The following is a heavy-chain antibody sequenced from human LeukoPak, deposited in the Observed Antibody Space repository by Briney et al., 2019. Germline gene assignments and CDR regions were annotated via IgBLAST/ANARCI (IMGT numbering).Heavy chain of an antibody. CDR1: GYSFTSYW. D-gene: IGHD4-17*01. J-gene: IGHJ4*02. V-gene: IGHV5-51*01. Sequence: GESLKISCKGSGYSFTSYWIGWVRQMPGKGLEWMGIIYSGDSDTRYSPSFQGQVTISADKSISTAYLQWSSLKASDTAMYYCARLFRATYNEGFPPDDYGDQEPWYFDYWGQGTLVTVSS. CDR3: ARLFRATYNEGFPPDDYGDQEPWYFDY. CDR2: IYSGDSDT.